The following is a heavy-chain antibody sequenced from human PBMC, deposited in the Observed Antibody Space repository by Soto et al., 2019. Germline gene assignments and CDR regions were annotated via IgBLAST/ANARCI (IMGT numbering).Heavy chain of an antibody. V-gene: IGHV3-9*01. J-gene: IGHJ4*02. CDR2: ISWNSGSI. CDR1: GFTFDDYA. Sequence: EVQLVESGGGLVQPGRSLRLSCAASGFTFDDYAMHWVRQAPGKGLEWVSGISWNSGSIGYADYVKGRFTISRDNAKNSLYLQMNSLRAEDTSLYYCAKGIVGATSYYFDYWGQGTLVTVSS. CDR3: AKGIVGATSYYFDY. D-gene: IGHD1-26*01.